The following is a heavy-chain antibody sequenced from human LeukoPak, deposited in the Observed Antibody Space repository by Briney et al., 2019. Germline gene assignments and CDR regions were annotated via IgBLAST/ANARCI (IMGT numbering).Heavy chain of an antibody. CDR3: ARDHLLSGSDY. CDR2: INWNGGST. Sequence: PGGSLRLSCAASGFTFSSYSMNWVRQVPGKGLEWVSGINWNGGSTGYADSVKGRFTISRDNAKNSLYLQMNSLRAEDTALYHCARDHLLSGSDYWGQGTLVTVSS. CDR1: GFTFSSYS. D-gene: IGHD3-16*02. J-gene: IGHJ4*02. V-gene: IGHV3-20*01.